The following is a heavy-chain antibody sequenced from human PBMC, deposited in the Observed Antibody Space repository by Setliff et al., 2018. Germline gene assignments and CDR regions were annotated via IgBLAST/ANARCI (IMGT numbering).Heavy chain of an antibody. V-gene: IGHV3-15*01. CDR3: ARDLIRGAPNWFDP. D-gene: IGHD3-10*01. Sequence: GGSLRLSCAASGFTFSNAWMSWVRQAPGKGLEWVGRIKSKTDGGTTDYAAPVKGRFTISRDNAKSSLYLQMNSLRAEDTAVYYCARDLIRGAPNWFDPWGQGTLVTVSS. CDR1: GFTFSNAW. J-gene: IGHJ5*02. CDR2: IKSKTDGGTT.